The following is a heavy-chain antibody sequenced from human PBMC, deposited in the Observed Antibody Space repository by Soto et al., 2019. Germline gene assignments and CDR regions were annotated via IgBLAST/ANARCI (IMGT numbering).Heavy chain of an antibody. D-gene: IGHD2-8*01. Sequence: SETLSLTCTVSGGSISSYYWSWIRQPPGKGLEWIGYIYYSGSTNYNPSLKSRVTISVDTSKNQFSLKLSSVTAADTAVYYCARELNGVFDYWGQGTLVTVSS. V-gene: IGHV4-59*01. CDR1: GGSISSYY. CDR3: ARELNGVFDY. CDR2: IYYSGST. J-gene: IGHJ4*02.